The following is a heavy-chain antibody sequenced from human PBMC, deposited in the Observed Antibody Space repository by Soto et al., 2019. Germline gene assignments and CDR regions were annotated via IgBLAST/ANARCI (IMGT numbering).Heavy chain of an antibody. D-gene: IGHD2-2*01. CDR2: FDPEDGET. Sequence: GASGKVSCKVSGYTLTELSMHWVRQAPGKGLEWMGGFDPEDGETIYAQKFQGRVTMTEDTSTDTAYMELSSLRSEDTAVYYCATDRCSSTSCLTFDPWGQGTLVTVSS. CDR1: GYTLTELS. J-gene: IGHJ5*02. V-gene: IGHV1-24*01. CDR3: ATDRCSSTSCLTFDP.